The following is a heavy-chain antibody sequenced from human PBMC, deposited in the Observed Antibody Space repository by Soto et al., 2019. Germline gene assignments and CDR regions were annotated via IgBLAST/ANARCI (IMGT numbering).Heavy chain of an antibody. CDR2: IYYSGST. CDR3: ARHSAHDIVVVPAAMDFDY. V-gene: IGHV4-59*08. Sequence: SETLSLTCTVSGGSISSYYWSWIRQPPGKGLEWIGYIYYSGSTNYNPSLKSRVTISVDTSKNQFSLKLSSVTAADTAVYYCARHSAHDIVVVPAAMDFDYWGQGTLVTVSS. D-gene: IGHD2-2*01. J-gene: IGHJ4*02. CDR1: GGSISSYY.